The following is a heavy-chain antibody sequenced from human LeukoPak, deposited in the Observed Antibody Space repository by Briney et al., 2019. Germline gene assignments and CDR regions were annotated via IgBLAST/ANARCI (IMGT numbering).Heavy chain of an antibody. J-gene: IGHJ4*02. D-gene: IGHD5-12*01. CDR2: VYTSGTA. V-gene: IGHV4-61*02. CDR3: ARGGGYGDNDLAYFDY. Sequence: SETLSLTCTVSGGSISSGSYYWTWIRQPAGKGLEWIGRVYTSGTANYNPSLKSRVTISIDTSKNQFSLRLSSVTATDTAVYYCARGGGYGDNDLAYFDYWGQGTLVTVSS. CDR1: GGSISSGSYY.